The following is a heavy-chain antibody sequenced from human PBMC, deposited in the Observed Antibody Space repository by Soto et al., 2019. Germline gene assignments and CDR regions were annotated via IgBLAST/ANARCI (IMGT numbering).Heavy chain of an antibody. V-gene: IGHV1-69*01. Sequence: QVQLVQSGAEVKKPGSSVKVSCKASAGTFSSYAISWVRQAPGQGLEWMGGIIPIFGTANYAQKFQGRVTITAVESTGTASMELSSLRPEDTAVYYCARVPYDFWSGYYSYYYGMDVWGQGTTVTVSS. CDR3: ARVPYDFWSGYYSYYYGMDV. CDR1: AGTFSSYA. CDR2: IIPIFGTA. D-gene: IGHD3-3*01. J-gene: IGHJ6*02.